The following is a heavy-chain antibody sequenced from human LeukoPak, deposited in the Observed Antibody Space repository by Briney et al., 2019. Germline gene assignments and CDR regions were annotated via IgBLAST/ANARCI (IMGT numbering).Heavy chain of an antibody. CDR1: GFTFSSYA. V-gene: IGHV3-23*01. J-gene: IGHJ4*02. CDR2: ISGSGGST. CDR3: AKDTHRRWLVFRHTLHFDY. Sequence: GGSLRLSCAASGFTFSSYAMSWVRQAPGKGLEWVSAISGSGGSTYYADSVKGRFTISRDNSKNTLYLQMNSLRAEDTAVYYCAKDTHRRWLVFRHTLHFDYWGQGTLVTVSS. D-gene: IGHD6-19*01.